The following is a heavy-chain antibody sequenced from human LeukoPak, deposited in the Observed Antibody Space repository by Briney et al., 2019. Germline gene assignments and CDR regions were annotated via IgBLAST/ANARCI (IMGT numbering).Heavy chain of an antibody. CDR1: GYTFTSRY. CDR2: IHPSGGNS. Sequence: ASVKVSCKASGYTFTSRYVHWVRQAPGQGLEWMGIIHPSGGNSRNTQNFQGRVTMTRDTSTSTVYLELSSLRSEDTAVYYCARDCSSTTCQGPVLDFWGQEPWSPSPQ. V-gene: IGHV1-46*01. J-gene: IGHJ4*01. CDR3: ARDCSSTTCQGPVLDF. D-gene: IGHD2/OR15-2a*01.